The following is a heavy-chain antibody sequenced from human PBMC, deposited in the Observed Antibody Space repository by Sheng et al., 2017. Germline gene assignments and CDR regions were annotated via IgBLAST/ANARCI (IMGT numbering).Heavy chain of an antibody. J-gene: IGHJ4*02. CDR2: ISGGSGYI. V-gene: IGHV3-21*01. CDR3: ARDGTSDYAFDY. Sequence: EVQLVESGGGLVEPGGSLRVSCAASGFTFSSYSMNWVRQAPGKGLEWVSSISGGSGYIYYADSVKGRFTISRDNTKNSLFLQMNSLRAEDTAVYYCARDGTSDYAFDYWGQGTLVTVSS. D-gene: IGHD4-17*01. CDR1: GFTFSSYS.